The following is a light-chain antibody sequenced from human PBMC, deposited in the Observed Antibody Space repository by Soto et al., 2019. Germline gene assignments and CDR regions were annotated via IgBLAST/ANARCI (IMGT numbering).Light chain of an antibody. Sequence: QSMLTQPPSVSGAPGQRVTISCTGTTSNIGAGSDIHWYQQLPGKAPKLLIYSNSHRPSGVPSRFSGSKSGTSASLAITGLQAEDEGDYYCQYYDTSLSGLSAIYVFGSGTRSPT. V-gene: IGLV1-40*01. CDR2: SNS. CDR3: QYYDTSLSGLSAIYV. J-gene: IGLJ1*01. CDR1: TSNIGAGSD.